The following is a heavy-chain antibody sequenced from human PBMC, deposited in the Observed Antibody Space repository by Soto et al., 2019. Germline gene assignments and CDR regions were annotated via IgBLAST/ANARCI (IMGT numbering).Heavy chain of an antibody. CDR1: GFTFSTYA. Sequence: GSLRLSCAASGFTFSTYAMNWVRQAPGKGLEWVSAISGSGGDTFYADSVKGRFTISRDNSIGTLYLQMSRLRTEDTAIYYCARPRGYGVFDAYDIWGQGAMVTV. D-gene: IGHD4-17*01. CDR2: ISGSGGDT. CDR3: ARPRGYGVFDAYDI. J-gene: IGHJ3*02. V-gene: IGHV3-23*01.